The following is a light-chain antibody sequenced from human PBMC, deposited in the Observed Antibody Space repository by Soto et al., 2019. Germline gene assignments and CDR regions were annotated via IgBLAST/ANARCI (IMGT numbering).Light chain of an antibody. CDR3: AAWDDRLSGPV. J-gene: IGLJ2*01. V-gene: IGLV1-47*01. Sequence: QPVLTQPPSASGTPGQRVTISCSGSSSNIGSNYVYWYHQLPGTAPKLVIYRNNQRPSGVPDRISGSKSGTSASLAISGLRSEDEADYYCAAWDDRLSGPVFGRGTKLTVL. CDR2: RNN. CDR1: SSNIGSNY.